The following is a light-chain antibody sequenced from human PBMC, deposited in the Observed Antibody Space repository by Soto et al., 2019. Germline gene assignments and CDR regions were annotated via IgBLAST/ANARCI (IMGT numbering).Light chain of an antibody. CDR2: KAS. J-gene: IGKJ2*01. CDR1: QSINTW. CDR3: QQYNSHSRYT. Sequence: IQMTQSPSTLSASVGDRVTITCRASQSINTWLAWYQQKPGKAPKLLIYKASSLGSGVPSRFSGSGSGTEFTLTISSLQPDDFAIYYCQQYNSHSRYTFGQGTKLEIK. V-gene: IGKV1-5*03.